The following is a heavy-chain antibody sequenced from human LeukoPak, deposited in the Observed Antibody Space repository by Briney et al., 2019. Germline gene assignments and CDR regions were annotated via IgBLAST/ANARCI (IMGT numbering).Heavy chain of an antibody. CDR1: GGSISSGDYY. Sequence: SETLSLTCTVSGGSISSGDYYWSWIRQPPGKGLEWIAYIYYSGTTYYNPSLKSRLTTSVDTSNNQFSLKLSSVTAADTAVYYCARAGSIATRPQSYFDYWGQGTLVTVSS. D-gene: IGHD6-6*01. CDR2: IYYSGTT. V-gene: IGHV4-30-4*08. J-gene: IGHJ4*02. CDR3: ARAGSIATRPQSYFDY.